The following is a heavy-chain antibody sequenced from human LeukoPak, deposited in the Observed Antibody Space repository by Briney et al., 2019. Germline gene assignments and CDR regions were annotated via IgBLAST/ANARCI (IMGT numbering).Heavy chain of an antibody. CDR1: GGSFSGYY. CDR3: ARTERYGDYFDY. CDR2: IYYSGST. V-gene: IGHV4-59*08. D-gene: IGHD4-17*01. J-gene: IGHJ4*02. Sequence: PSETLSLTCAVYGGSFSGYYWSWIRQPPGKGLEWIGYIYYSGSTNYNPSLKSRVTISVDTSKNQFSLKLSSVTAADTAVYYCARTERYGDYFDYWGQGTLVTVSS.